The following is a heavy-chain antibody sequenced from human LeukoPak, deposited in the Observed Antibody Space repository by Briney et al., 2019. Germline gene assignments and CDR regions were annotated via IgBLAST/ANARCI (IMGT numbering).Heavy chain of an antibody. D-gene: IGHD3-3*01. CDR1: GFTFSSYG. V-gene: IGHV3-30-3*01. CDR3: ARGYDFWSGYCPF. CDR2: ITYDGSKK. J-gene: IGHJ4*02. Sequence: GRSLRLSCAASGFTFSSYGMHWVRQAPGKGLEWVAVITYDGSKKYYADSVKGRFTISRDNSRNTLYLQMNSLRVEDTAVYYCARGYDFWSGYCPFWGQGTLVTVSS.